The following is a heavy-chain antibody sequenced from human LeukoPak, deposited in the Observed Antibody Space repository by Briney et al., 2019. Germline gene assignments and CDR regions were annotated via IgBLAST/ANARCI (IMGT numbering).Heavy chain of an antibody. CDR1: GGSISSYY. D-gene: IGHD6-13*01. J-gene: IGHJ5*02. Sequence: SETLSLTCTVSGGSISSYYWSWIRQPPGKGLEWIGYIYCSGSTNYNPSLKSRVTISVDTSKNQFSLKLSSVTAADTAVYYCARVKRYSSSWYSGVWFDPWGQGTLVTVSS. CDR3: ARVKRYSSSWYSGVWFDP. CDR2: IYCSGST. V-gene: IGHV4-59*12.